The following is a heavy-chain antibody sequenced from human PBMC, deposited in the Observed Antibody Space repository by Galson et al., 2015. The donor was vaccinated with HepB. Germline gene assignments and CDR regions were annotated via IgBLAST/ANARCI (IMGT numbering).Heavy chain of an antibody. CDR3: ARDLSDFWSGYYSRYYYYGMDV. J-gene: IGHJ6*02. D-gene: IGHD3-3*01. V-gene: IGHV1-18*01. Sequence: APGQGLEWMGWISAYNGNTNYAQKLQGRVTMTTDTSTSTAYMELRSLRSDDTAVYYCARDLSDFWSGYYSRYYYYGMDVWGQGTTVTVSS. CDR2: ISAYNGNT.